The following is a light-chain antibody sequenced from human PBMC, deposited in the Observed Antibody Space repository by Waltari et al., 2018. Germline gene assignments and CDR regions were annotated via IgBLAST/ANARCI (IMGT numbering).Light chain of an antibody. CDR3: QEYNSAPLT. J-gene: IGKJ4*01. V-gene: IGKV1-27*01. Sequence: DIQMTQSPSSPAASVGDRVSITCRASQGISNYLVWYQQKPGKVPKLLIDAASTLQSGVPPRFSGSGSGTDFTLTISSLQPEDVATYYCQEYNSAPLTFGGGTKVELK. CDR2: AAS. CDR1: QGISNY.